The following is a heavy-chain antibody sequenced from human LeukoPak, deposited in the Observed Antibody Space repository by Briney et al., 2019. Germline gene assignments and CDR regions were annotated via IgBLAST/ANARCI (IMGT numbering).Heavy chain of an antibody. V-gene: IGHV7-4-1*01. CDR3: ARDPLPSGDYGWFDP. J-gene: IGHJ5*02. Sequence: ASVKASCKASEYTFTSYALNWVRQAPGQGLEWMGWINTNTGNPTYAQGFTGRFVFSFDTYVSTAYLQIGSLKADDTAVYYCARDPLPSGDYGWFDPWGQGTLVTVSS. CDR2: INTNTGNP. CDR1: EYTFTSYA. D-gene: IGHD4-17*01.